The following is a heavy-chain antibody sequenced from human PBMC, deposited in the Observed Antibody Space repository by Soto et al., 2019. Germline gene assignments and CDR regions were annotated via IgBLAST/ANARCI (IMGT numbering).Heavy chain of an antibody. Sequence: EVQLLESGGGLIQPGGSLRLSCSASGFSFSSYAMMWDRQAPGKGLEWVSVISGRGGSSYFADSAKGRFTISRDNSKNMLYLEMNSLRAEDTAIYFCAKGSIEYSASVDYWAQGTLVIVSS. CDR1: GFSFSSYA. CDR2: ISGRGGSS. D-gene: IGHD1-26*01. CDR3: AKGSIEYSASVDY. V-gene: IGHV3-23*01. J-gene: IGHJ4*02.